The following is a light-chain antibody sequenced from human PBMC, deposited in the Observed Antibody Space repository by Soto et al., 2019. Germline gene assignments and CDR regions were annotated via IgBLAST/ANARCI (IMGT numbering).Light chain of an antibody. CDR1: SSDVGRYKY. CDR3: SSYAGSNTDYV. Sequence: QAVVTQPPSASGSPGLSVTISCTGTSSDVGRYKYVSWYQQYPGKVPKLIIYEVSKRPSGVPDRFSGSKSGNTASLTVSGLQAEDEADYYCSSYAGSNTDYVFGTGTKLTVL. J-gene: IGLJ1*01. CDR2: EVS. V-gene: IGLV2-8*01.